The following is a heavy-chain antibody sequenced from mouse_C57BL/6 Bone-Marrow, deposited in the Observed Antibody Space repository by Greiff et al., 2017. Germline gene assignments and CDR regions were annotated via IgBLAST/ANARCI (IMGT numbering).Heavy chain of an antibody. D-gene: IGHD2-4*01. CDR1: GFTFSSYA. CDR2: ISDGGSYT. Sequence: EVTLVESGGGLVKPGGSLKLSCAASGFTFSSYAMSWVRQTPEKRLAWVATISDGGSYTYYPDNVKGRFTISRDNAKNNLYLQMSHLKSEDTAMYYCARDKGYDYDGFAYWGQGTLVTVSA. J-gene: IGHJ3*01. V-gene: IGHV5-4*01. CDR3: ARDKGYDYDGFAY.